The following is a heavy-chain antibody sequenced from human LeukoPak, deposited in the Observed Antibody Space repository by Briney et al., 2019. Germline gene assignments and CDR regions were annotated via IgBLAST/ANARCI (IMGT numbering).Heavy chain of an antibody. Sequence: PGGSLRLSCAASGFTFSRYGLHWVRQAPGKGLEWVAFIRDDGSTRYYADSVKGRFTVSRDNPKNTLYLQMDSLRAEDTAVYYCAKDRVAAAGSFDYWGQGTLVTVSS. J-gene: IGHJ4*02. CDR1: GFTFSRYG. CDR3: AKDRVAAAGSFDY. D-gene: IGHD6-13*01. CDR2: IRDDGSTR. V-gene: IGHV3-30*02.